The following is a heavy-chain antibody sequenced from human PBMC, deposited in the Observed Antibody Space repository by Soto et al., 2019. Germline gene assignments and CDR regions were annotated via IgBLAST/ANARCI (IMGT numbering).Heavy chain of an antibody. CDR3: AKERAPMVRGLFLY. V-gene: IGHV3-23*01. CDR2: ISGSGGST. J-gene: IGHJ4*02. CDR1: GFTFSSYA. D-gene: IGHD3-10*01. Sequence: LRLSCAASGFTFSSYAMSWVRQAPGKGLEWVSAISGSGGSTYYADSVKGRFTISRDNSKNTLYLQMSSLRAEDTAVYYCAKERAPMVRGLFLYWGQGTLVTVSS.